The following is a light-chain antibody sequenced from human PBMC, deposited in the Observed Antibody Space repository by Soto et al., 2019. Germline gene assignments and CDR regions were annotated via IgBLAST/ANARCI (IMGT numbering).Light chain of an antibody. CDR1: SSNIGSDT. Sequence: QSVLTQPPSASGTPGQRVTISCSGGSSNIGSDTVNWYQHLPGTAPKLLIYTNNQRPSGVPDRFSGSKSGTSASLTISGLQSEDEAEYYCASWDDSLNGYVLGTGTKVTV. CDR3: ASWDDSLNGYV. V-gene: IGLV1-44*01. J-gene: IGLJ1*01. CDR2: TNN.